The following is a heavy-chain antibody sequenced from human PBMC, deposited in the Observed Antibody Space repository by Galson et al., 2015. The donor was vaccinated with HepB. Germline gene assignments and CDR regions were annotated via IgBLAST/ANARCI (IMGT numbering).Heavy chain of an antibody. CDR2: TYYRSKWYN. D-gene: IGHD6-19*01. V-gene: IGHV6-1*01. CDR3: ARSVYSSGWYKNYYYYYMDV. Sequence: CAISGDSVSSNSAAWNWIRQSPSRGLEWQGRTYYRSKWYNDYAVSVKSRITINPDTSKNQFSLQLNSVTPEDTAVYYCARSVYSSGWYKNYYYYYMDVWGKGTTVTVSS. J-gene: IGHJ6*03. CDR1: GDSVSSNSAA.